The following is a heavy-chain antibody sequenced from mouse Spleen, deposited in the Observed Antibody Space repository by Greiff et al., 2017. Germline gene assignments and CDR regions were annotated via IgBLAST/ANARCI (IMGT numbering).Heavy chain of an antibody. CDR1: GYTFTSYW. V-gene: IGHV1-64*01. Sequence: QVQLQQPGAELVKPGASVKLSCKASGYTFTSYWMHWVKQRPGQGLEWIGMIHPNSGSTNYNEKFKSKATLTVDKSSSTAYMQLSSLTSEDSAVYYCANYYGSKGGYFDYWGQGTTLTASS. J-gene: IGHJ2*01. D-gene: IGHD1-1*01. CDR2: IHPNSGST. CDR3: ANYYGSKGGYFDY.